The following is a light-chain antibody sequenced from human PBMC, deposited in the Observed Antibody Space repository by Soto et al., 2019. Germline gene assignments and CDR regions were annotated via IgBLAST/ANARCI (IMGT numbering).Light chain of an antibody. V-gene: IGLV2-23*01. Sequence: QSVLTQPASVSGSPGQSITISCTGNSSDVGSYNLVSWYQQHPGKAPKLMIYEGSKRPSGVSNRFSGSKSGNTASPTISGLQAEDEADYYCCSYAGSSTFYVFGTGTKVTVL. J-gene: IGLJ1*01. CDR3: CSYAGSSTFYV. CDR2: EGS. CDR1: SSDVGSYNL.